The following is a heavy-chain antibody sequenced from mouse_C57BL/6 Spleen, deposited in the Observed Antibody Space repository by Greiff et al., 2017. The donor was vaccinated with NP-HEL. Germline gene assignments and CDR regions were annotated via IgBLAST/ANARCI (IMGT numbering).Heavy chain of an antibody. CDR3: ARGATVVAPYAMDY. CDR1: GYTFTSYG. V-gene: IGHV1-81*01. J-gene: IGHJ4*01. D-gene: IGHD1-1*01. CDR2: IYPRSGNT. Sequence: QVQLKESGAELARPGASVKLSCKASGYTFTSYGISWVKQRTGQGLEWIGEIYPRSGNTYYNEKFKGKATLTADKSSSTAYMELRSLTSEDSAVYFCARGATVVAPYAMDYWGQGTSVTVSS.